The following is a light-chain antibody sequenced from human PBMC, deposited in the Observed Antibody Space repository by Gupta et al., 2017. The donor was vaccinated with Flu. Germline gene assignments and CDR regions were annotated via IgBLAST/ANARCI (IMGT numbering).Light chain of an antibody. V-gene: IGKV1-5*03. J-gene: IGKJ4*01. Sequence: DIQMTQSPSTLSASVGDRVTITCRASQSISTWLAWYQQKLGTAPKLLINRASNLESGVPSRFSGSGSGTDFTLTISSLQPDDFATYYCQQYYRWLTFGGGTTLEIK. CDR3: QQYYRWLT. CDR1: QSISTW. CDR2: RAS.